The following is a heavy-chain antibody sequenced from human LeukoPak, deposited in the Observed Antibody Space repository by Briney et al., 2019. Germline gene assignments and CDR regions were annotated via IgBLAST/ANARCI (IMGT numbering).Heavy chain of an antibody. D-gene: IGHD6-19*01. Sequence: GGSPRLSCAASGFTFSSYWMSWVRQAPGKGLEWVANIKQDGSEKYYVDSVKGRFTISRDNAKNSLYLQMNSLRAEDTAVYYCARDIAVAGRGFDYWGQGTLVTVSS. CDR3: ARDIAVAGRGFDY. V-gene: IGHV3-7*01. J-gene: IGHJ4*02. CDR2: IKQDGSEK. CDR1: GFTFSSYW.